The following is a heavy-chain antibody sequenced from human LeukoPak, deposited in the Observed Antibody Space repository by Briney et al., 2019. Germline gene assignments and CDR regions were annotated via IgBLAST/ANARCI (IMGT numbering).Heavy chain of an antibody. Sequence: GGSLRLSCAASGFTFSSYAMSWVRQAPGKGLEWVSAISGSGGGTYYADSVKGRFTISRDNSKNTLYLQMNSLRAEDTAVYYCAKSAILLWFGELLGPVYYFDYWGQGTLVTVSS. CDR1: GFTFSSYA. CDR3: AKSAILLWFGELLGPVYYFDY. D-gene: IGHD3-10*01. J-gene: IGHJ4*02. CDR2: ISGSGGGT. V-gene: IGHV3-23*01.